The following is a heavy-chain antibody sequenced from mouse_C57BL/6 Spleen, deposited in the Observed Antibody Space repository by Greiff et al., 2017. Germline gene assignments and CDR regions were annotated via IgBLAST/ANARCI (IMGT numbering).Heavy chain of an antibody. CDR1: GFSLTSHG. D-gene: IGHD2-3*01. V-gene: IGHV2-9*01. CDR3: ANHEGYYWYFDV. Sequence: QVQLKESGPGRVAPSQRLSISCPVSGFSLTSHGVDWVRQPPGKGLEWLGVIWGGGSTNYNSALMSRLSISKDNSKSQVFLRMNSLQTEYKAMYYCANHEGYYWYFDVWGTGTTVSVAS. J-gene: IGHJ1*03. CDR2: IWGGGST.